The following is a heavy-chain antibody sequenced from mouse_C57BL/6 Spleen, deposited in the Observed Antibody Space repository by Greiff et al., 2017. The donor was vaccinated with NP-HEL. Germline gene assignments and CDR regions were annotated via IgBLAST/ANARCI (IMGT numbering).Heavy chain of an antibody. CDR1: GYTFTDYY. V-gene: IGHV1-76*01. D-gene: IGHD2-5*01. Sequence: VQLQQSGAELVRPGASVKLSCKASGYTFTDYYINWVKQRPGQGLEWIARIYPGSGNTYYNEKFKGKATLTAGKSSSTAYMQLSSLTSEDSAVYFCARYYSNYWYFDVWGTRTTVTVSS. J-gene: IGHJ1*03. CDR3: ARYYSNYWYFDV. CDR2: IYPGSGNT.